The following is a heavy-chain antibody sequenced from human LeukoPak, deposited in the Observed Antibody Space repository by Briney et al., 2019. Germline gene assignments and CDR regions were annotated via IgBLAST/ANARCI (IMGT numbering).Heavy chain of an antibody. V-gene: IGHV5-51*01. CDR1: GYSFTTYW. Sequence: GESLKISCKASGYSFTTYWIAWVREKPGKGLEWMGIIYPGDSDTRYSPSLQGQVTISADKSISTAYLQWSSLKASDTAMYYCARLSCSSTSCYLVPNFDYWGQGTLVTVSS. CDR3: ARLSCSSTSCYLVPNFDY. J-gene: IGHJ4*02. D-gene: IGHD2-2*01. CDR2: IYPGDSDT.